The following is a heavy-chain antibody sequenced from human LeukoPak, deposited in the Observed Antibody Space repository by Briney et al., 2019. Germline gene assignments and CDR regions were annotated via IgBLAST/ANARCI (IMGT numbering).Heavy chain of an antibody. V-gene: IGHV4-34*01. CDR1: GGSFSGYY. CDR2: INHSGST. D-gene: IGHD2-15*01. CDR3: ARGPYCSGGSCFSTCFDY. J-gene: IGHJ4*02. Sequence: SETLSLTCAVYGGSFSGYYWSWIRQPPGKGLEWIGEINHSGSTNYNPSLKSRVTISVDTSKNQFSLKLSSVTAADTAVYYCARGPYCSGGSCFSTCFDYWGQGTLVTVSS.